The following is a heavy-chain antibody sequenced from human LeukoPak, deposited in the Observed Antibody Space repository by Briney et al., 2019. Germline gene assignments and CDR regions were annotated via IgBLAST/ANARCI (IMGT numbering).Heavy chain of an antibody. CDR3: AGDRLVNWFCP. V-gene: IGHV4-4*07. J-gene: IGHJ5*02. D-gene: IGHD3-9*01. Sequence: PSETLSLTCTASGRSISSYYWSWIRQPAGKGLEWIGRIYTSGSTNYNPSLKSRVTMSVDTSKYQFSLKLSSVTAADTAVDYCAGDRLVNWFCPWGQGTLVTVSS. CDR1: GRSISSYY. CDR2: IYTSGST.